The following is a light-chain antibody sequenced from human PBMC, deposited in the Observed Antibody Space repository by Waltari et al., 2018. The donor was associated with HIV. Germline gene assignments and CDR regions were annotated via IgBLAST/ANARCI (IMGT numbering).Light chain of an antibody. J-gene: IGLJ2*01. V-gene: IGLV1-51*02. Sequence: QSVLTQSPSVSAAPGQKVTISCYGSTSDLGQNPVTCYQQFPGRAPKLLIYENENRPSVIPGRFSGSKFGTSATLDITGLQTGDEAVYFCATWDSSLRTVIYGGGTNLTVL. CDR2: ENE. CDR3: ATWDSSLRTVI. CDR1: TSDLGQNP.